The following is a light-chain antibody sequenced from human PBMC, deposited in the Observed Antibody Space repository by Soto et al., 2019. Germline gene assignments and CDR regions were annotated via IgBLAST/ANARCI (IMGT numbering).Light chain of an antibody. V-gene: IGLV1-40*01. J-gene: IGLJ2*01. CDR2: GNS. CDR3: QSYDLSLSGVV. Sequence: QPVLTQPPSVPEAPGQRVTISCTGSSSNIGAGYDVHWYQQLPGTAPKLLIYGNSNRPSGVPDRFSGSKSGTSASLAITGLQAEDEADYYCQSYDLSLSGVVFGGGTQLTVL. CDR1: SSNIGAGYD.